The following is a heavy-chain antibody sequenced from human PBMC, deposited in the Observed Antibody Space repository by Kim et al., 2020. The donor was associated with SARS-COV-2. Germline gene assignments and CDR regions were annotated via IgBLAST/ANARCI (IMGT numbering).Heavy chain of an antibody. J-gene: IGHJ4*02. CDR3: AKDLRYYDSSGFDY. D-gene: IGHD3-22*01. V-gene: IGHV3-30*02. Sequence: ENSVKGRFTISRDNSKNALYLQMNSLRAEDTAVYYCAKDLRYYDSSGFDYWGQGTLVTVSS.